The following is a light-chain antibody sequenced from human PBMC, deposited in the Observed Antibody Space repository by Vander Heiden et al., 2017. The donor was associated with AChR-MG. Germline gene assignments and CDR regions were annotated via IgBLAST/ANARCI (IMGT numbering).Light chain of an antibody. J-gene: IGLJ3*02. Sequence: QSALTQPASVSGSPGQSITISCTGTSSDVGGSDYVSWYQQHPGKAPKLMIYDVSNRPSGVSSRFSGSKSGNRASLTISGLQADDEGDYYCSSYTTSSTQVFGGGTKLTVL. CDR3: SSYTTSSTQV. CDR1: SSDVGGSDY. CDR2: DVS. V-gene: IGLV2-14*01.